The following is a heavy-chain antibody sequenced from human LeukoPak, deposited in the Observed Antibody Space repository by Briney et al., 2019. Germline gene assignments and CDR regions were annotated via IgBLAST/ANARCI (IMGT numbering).Heavy chain of an antibody. J-gene: IGHJ4*02. Sequence: GGSLRLSCAASGFTFSSYWMNWVRQAPGKGLEWVANIKQDGGERYYVDSVKGRFTISRDNAKNSVYLQMNNLRAEDTALYYCASSREGSGTYLAYFDYWGQGSLVTVSS. CDR2: IKQDGGER. CDR1: GFTFSSYW. V-gene: IGHV3-7*01. CDR3: ASSREGSGTYLAYFDY. D-gene: IGHD1-26*01.